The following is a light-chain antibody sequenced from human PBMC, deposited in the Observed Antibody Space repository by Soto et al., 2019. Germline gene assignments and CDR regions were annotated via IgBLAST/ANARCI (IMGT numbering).Light chain of an antibody. CDR2: DVS. CDR3: SSYRSTNSLYVV. Sequence: QSVLTQHASVSGSPGQSITISCTGTTSDVGGFNFVSWYQQYPGEAPRLIISDVSTRPSGVSNRFSGSKSGNTASLTISGLQPEDEADYFCSSYRSTNSLYVVFGGGTKLTVL. CDR1: TSDVGGFNF. J-gene: IGLJ2*01. V-gene: IGLV2-14*03.